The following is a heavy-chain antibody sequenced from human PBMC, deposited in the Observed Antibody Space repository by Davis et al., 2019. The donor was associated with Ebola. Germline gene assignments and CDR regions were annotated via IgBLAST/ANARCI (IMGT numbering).Heavy chain of an antibody. J-gene: IGHJ6*02. CDR1: GFTFSSYA. CDR2: ISGSGGST. Sequence: PGGSLRLSCAASGFTFSSYAMSWVRQAPGKGLEWVSAISGSGGSTYYADSVKGRFTISRDNAKNSLYLQMNSLRAEDTAVYYCARDQGDGYNDLYYYYGMDVWGQGSLVSVSS. V-gene: IGHV3-23*01. CDR3: ARDQGDGYNDLYYYYGMDV. D-gene: IGHD5-24*01.